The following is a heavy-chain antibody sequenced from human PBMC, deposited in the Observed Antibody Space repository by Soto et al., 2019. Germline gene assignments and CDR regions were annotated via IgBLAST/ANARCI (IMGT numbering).Heavy chain of an antibody. V-gene: IGHV1-18*01. CDR2: ISAYNGNT. CDR3: ARAGSIAARVYYYVMDF. J-gene: IGHJ6*02. CDR1: GYTFTSYG. D-gene: IGHD6-6*01. Sequence: QVQLVQSGAEVKKPGASVNVSCKASGYTFTSYGISWVRQAPGQGLEWMGWISAYNGNTNNAQKLQGRVTITPDTSTSAAYMELWSLRSDGTAVYYCARAGSIAARVYYYVMDFWCQCTTVTASS.